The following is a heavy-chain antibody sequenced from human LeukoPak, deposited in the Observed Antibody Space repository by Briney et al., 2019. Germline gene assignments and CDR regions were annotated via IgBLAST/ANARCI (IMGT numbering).Heavy chain of an antibody. CDR1: GGSISRYY. CDR2: IYYSGST. J-gene: IGHJ3*02. V-gene: IGHV4-59*08. D-gene: IGHD6-19*01. CDR3: ARPHRDSSGWRDAFDI. Sequence: SSETLSLTCTVSGGSISRYYWSWIRQPPEKGREWIGYIYYSGSTNYNPSLKRRVTISVDTSTNQSSLKLSSVTAADPAVYDCARPHRDSSGWRDAFDIWGQGTMVTVSS.